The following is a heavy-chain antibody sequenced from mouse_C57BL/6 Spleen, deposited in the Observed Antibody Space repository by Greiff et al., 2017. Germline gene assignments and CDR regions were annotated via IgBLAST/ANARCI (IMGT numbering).Heavy chain of an antibody. V-gene: IGHV5-17*01. CDR2: ISSGSSTT. CDR1: GFTFSDYG. Sequence: EVQVVESGGGLVKPGGSLKLSCAASGFTFSDYGMHWVRQAPEKGLEWVAYISSGSSTTYYADTVKGRFTISRDNAKNTLFLQMTSLRSEDTAMYYCERNYYGSSYGYWYFDVWGTGTTVTVAS. J-gene: IGHJ1*03. D-gene: IGHD1-1*01. CDR3: ERNYYGSSYGYWYFDV.